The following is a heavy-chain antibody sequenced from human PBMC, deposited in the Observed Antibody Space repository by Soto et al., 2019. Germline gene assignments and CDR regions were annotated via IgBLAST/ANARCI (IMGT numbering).Heavy chain of an antibody. V-gene: IGHV1-3*01. D-gene: IGHD2-8*02. CDR1: GYTFTSYA. Sequence: ASVKVSCKASGYTFTSYAMHWVRQAPGQRLEWMGWINAGNGNTKYSQKFQGRVTITRDTSASTAYMELSSLRSEDTAVYYCARVAERWGNYYYYYMDVWGKGTTVTVSS. J-gene: IGHJ6*03. CDR2: INAGNGNT. CDR3: ARVAERWGNYYYYYMDV.